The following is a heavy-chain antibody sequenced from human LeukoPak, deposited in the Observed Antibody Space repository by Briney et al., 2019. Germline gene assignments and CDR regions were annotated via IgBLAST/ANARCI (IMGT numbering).Heavy chain of an antibody. D-gene: IGHD3-22*01. CDR3: ATSTDYYDSSGTYYFDY. V-gene: IGHV1-69*06. J-gene: IGHJ4*02. CDR1: GGTFSSYA. Sequence: GASVKVSCKASGGTFSSYAISWVRQAPGQGLEWMGGIIPIFGTANYAQKFQGRVTITADKSTSTAYMELSSLRSEDTAVYYCATSTDYYDSSGTYYFDYWGQGTLVTVSS. CDR2: IIPIFGTA.